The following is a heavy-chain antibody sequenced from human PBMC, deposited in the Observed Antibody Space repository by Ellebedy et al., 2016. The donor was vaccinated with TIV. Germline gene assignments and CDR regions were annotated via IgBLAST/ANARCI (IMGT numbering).Heavy chain of an antibody. Sequence: MPSETLSLTCAVYGGSFSGYYWSWIRQPPGKGLEWIGEINHSGSTNYNPSLKSRVTVSVDTSKNQFSLKLSSVTAADTAVYYCARSGSPDNSSRGWFDPWGPGILVTVSS. V-gene: IGHV4-34*01. J-gene: IGHJ5*02. CDR2: INHSGST. CDR3: ARSGSPDNSSRGWFDP. D-gene: IGHD6-13*01. CDR1: GGSFSGYY.